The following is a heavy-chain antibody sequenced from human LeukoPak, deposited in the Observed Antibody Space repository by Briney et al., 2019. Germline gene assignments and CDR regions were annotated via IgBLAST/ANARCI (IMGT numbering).Heavy chain of an antibody. J-gene: IGHJ4*01. V-gene: IGHV3-74*01. CDR1: GFTFSNYW. CDR3: ARIEDRAAGFDS. Sequence: PGGSLRLSCAASGFTFSNYWMHWVRQVPGEGLVWVSRTNTDGRTTTYADSVKGRFTISRDNAKNMLYLQMNSLRVDDTAVYFCARIEDRAAGFDSWGHGTLVTVSS. D-gene: IGHD1-14*01. CDR2: TNTDGRTT.